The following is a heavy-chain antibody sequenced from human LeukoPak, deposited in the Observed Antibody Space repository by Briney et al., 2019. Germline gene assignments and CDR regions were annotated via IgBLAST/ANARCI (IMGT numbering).Heavy chain of an antibody. D-gene: IGHD2-21*02. V-gene: IGHV3-7*03. CDR1: GFTFSSYW. CDR2: IKQDGSDT. Sequence: PGGSLRLSCAVSGFTFSSYWMTWVRQAPGKGLEWVANIKQDGSDTYSVDSVKGRFTISRDNAKNTLYLEMNSLRVEDTAVYYCARSRRVVTVFEPASGNYFGMDVWGQGTTVTVSS. CDR3: ARSRRVVTVFEPASGNYFGMDV. J-gene: IGHJ6*02.